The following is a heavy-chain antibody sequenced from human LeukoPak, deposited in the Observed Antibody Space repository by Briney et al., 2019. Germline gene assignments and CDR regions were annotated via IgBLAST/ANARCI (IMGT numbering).Heavy chain of an antibody. Sequence: SETLSLTCTVSGGSISSYYWSWIRQPPGKGLEWIGYIYYSGSTNYNPSLKSRVTISVDTSKNQFSLKLSSVTAADTAVYYCASGRYSGYVYPGGYYYYGMDVWGQGTAVTVSS. CDR3: ASGRYSGYVYPGGYYYYGMDV. D-gene: IGHD5-12*01. CDR1: GGSISSYY. J-gene: IGHJ6*02. CDR2: IYYSGST. V-gene: IGHV4-59*12.